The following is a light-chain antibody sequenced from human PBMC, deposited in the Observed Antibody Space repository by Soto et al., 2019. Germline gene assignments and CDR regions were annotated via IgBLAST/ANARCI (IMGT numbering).Light chain of an antibody. CDR3: QQYDNSAPA. CDR1: QDISNY. CDR2: DAS. J-gene: IGKJ4*01. V-gene: IGKV1-33*01. Sequence: DIQMTQSPSSLSASVGDRVTITCQASQDISNYLNWYQQKPGKAPKLLIYDASNLETGVPSRFSGSGSGTDFTFTISSLQPEDIATYYCQQYDNSAPAFGGGTKVEIK.